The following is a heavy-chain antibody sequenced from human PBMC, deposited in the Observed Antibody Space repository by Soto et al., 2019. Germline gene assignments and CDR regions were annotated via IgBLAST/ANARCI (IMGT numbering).Heavy chain of an antibody. J-gene: IGHJ5*01. D-gene: IGHD6-25*01. Sequence: EVQLLESGGGLVQPGGSLRLSCAASGFTFNAYAMIWVRQAPGKGLEWVSAISGSDRSTYYADSVKGRFTISRDSSKNTLYLQMNSLRVEDTAVYYCAKDGARLKLYWYDSWGQGTLVTVSS. CDR1: GFTFNAYA. V-gene: IGHV3-23*01. CDR3: AKDGARLKLYWYDS. CDR2: ISGSDRST.